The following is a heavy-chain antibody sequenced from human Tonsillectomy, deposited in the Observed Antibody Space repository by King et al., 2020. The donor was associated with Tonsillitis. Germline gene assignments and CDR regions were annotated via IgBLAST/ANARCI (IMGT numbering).Heavy chain of an antibody. D-gene: IGHD3-16*01. CDR2: ISSSSSTI. Sequence: EVQLVESGGGLVQPGGSLRLSCAASGFTFSSYSMNWVRQAPGKGLEWVSYISSSSSTIYYADSVKGRLTISRDNAKNSLYLQMNSLRAEDTAVYYCARDTRADYDPPYSYGMDVWGQGTTVTVSS. CDR3: ARDTRADYDPPYSYGMDV. V-gene: IGHV3-48*01. J-gene: IGHJ6*02. CDR1: GFTFSSYS.